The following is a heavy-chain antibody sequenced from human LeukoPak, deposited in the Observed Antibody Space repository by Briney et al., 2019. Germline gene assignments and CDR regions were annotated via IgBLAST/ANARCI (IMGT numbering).Heavy chain of an antibody. CDR2: IIPIFGTA. V-gene: IGHV1-69*05. CDR3: AHSGYDILMGYYYGMDV. CDR1: GGTFSSYA. Sequence: GASVKVSCKASGGTFSSYAINWVRQAPGQGLEWMGGIIPIFGTANYAQKFQGRVTITTDESTSTAYMELSSLRSEDTAVYYCAHSGYDILMGYYYGMDVWGQGTTVTVSS. J-gene: IGHJ6*02. D-gene: IGHD5-12*01.